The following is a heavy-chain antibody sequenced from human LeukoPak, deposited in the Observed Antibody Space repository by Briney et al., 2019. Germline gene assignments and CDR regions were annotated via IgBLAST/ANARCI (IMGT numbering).Heavy chain of an antibody. J-gene: IGHJ3*02. D-gene: IGHD2-15*01. V-gene: IGHV4-39*07. CDR1: GGSISNSHYY. CDR3: ARAGCSGGSCYESRGAFDI. Sequence: SETLSLTCIVSGGSISNSHYYWGWIRQPPGKGLEWSGNIYYSGSSYHNPSLKSRVTISVDTSKNQFSLKLSSVTAADTAVYYCARAGCSGGSCYESRGAFDIWGQGTMVTVSS. CDR2: IYYSGSS.